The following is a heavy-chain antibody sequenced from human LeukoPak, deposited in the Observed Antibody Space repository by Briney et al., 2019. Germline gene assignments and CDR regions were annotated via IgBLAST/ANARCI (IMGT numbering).Heavy chain of an antibody. D-gene: IGHD3-22*01. J-gene: IGHJ4*02. CDR2: IIPIFGTA. Sequence: SVKVSCKASGGTFSSYAISWVRQAPGQGLEWMRGIIPIFGTANYAQKFQGRVTITTDESTSTAYMELSSLRSEDTAVYYCARFSPYYDSSGYLSFDCWGQGTLVTVSS. CDR3: ARFSPYYDSSGYLSFDC. V-gene: IGHV1-69*05. CDR1: GGTFSSYA.